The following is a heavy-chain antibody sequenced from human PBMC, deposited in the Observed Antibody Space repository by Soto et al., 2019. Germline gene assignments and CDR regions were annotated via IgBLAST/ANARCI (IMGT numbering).Heavy chain of an antibody. V-gene: IGHV4-39*02. J-gene: IGHJ4*02. Sequence: SETLSLTCTVSGDSISSSSSYWGWIRQPPGKGLEWIGSIYYTGTTYYNPSLKSRVTITVDTSKKQFSLKLTSVTAADTAVYYCARDKITGLFDYWGQGTLVTVSS. CDR2: IYYTGTT. CDR3: ARDKITGLFDY. D-gene: IGHD2-8*02. CDR1: GDSISSSSSY.